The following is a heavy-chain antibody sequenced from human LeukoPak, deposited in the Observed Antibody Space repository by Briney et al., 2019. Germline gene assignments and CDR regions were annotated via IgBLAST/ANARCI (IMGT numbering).Heavy chain of an antibody. D-gene: IGHD3-16*01. V-gene: IGHV3-23*01. J-gene: IGHJ4*02. CDR3: AKWGFNEYPEDKLDY. Sequence: PGGSLRLSCAASGFTFSSYAMSWVRQAPGKGLEWASAISGSGGSTYYADSVKGRFTISRDNSKNTLYLQMNSLRAEDTAVYYCAKWGFNEYPEDKLDYWGQGTLVTVSS. CDR2: ISGSGGST. CDR1: GFTFSSYA.